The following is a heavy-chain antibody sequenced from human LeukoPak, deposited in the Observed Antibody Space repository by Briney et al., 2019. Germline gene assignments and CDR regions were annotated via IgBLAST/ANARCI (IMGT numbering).Heavy chain of an antibody. J-gene: IGHJ4*02. D-gene: IGHD5-18*01. Sequence: SETLSLTCTVSGGSISSYYWSWIRQPAGKGLEWIGRIYTSGSTNYNPSLKSRVTMSVDTSKNQFSLKLSSVTAADTAVYYCARGITWTAMAEDYFDYWGQGTPVTVSS. V-gene: IGHV4-4*07. CDR2: IYTSGST. CDR3: ARGITWTAMAEDYFDY. CDR1: GGSISSYY.